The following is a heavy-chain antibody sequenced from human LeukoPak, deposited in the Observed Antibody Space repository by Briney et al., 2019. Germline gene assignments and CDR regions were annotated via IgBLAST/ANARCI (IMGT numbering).Heavy chain of an antibody. Sequence: PSETLSLTCTVSGGSISSYYWSWIRQPPGKGLEWIGYVYYSGSTNYNPSLKSRVTISVDTSKNQFSLKLSSVTAADTAVYYCARDRGYGAPLRSGDAFDIWGQGTMVTVSS. CDR3: ARDRGYGAPLRSGDAFDI. J-gene: IGHJ3*02. CDR2: VYYSGST. V-gene: IGHV4-59*01. D-gene: IGHD5-12*01. CDR1: GGSISSYY.